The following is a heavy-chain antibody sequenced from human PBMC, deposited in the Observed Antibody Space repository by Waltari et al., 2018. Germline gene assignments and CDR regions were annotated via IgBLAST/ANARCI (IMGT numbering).Heavy chain of an antibody. V-gene: IGHV1-8*01. D-gene: IGHD6-13*01. Sequence: QVQLVQSGAEVKKPGASVKVSCKASGYTFTSYDINWVRQATGQGLEWMGWMNPNSGKTVYGRKFQGRVTMTRNTSISTAYMELSSLRSEDTAVYYCARGRRSSLLGLLNLGYWGQGTLVTVSS. CDR2: MNPNSGKT. CDR3: ARGRRSSLLGLLNLGY. J-gene: IGHJ4*02. CDR1: GYTFTSYD.